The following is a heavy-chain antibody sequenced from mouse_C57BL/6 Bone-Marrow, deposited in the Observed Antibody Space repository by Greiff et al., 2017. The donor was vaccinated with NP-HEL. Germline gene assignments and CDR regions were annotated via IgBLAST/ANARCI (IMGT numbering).Heavy chain of an antibody. J-gene: IGHJ2*01. CDR3: TTTPFITTVVATDY. CDR2: LDPENGDT. CDR1: GFNIKDDY. Sequence: EVQGVESGAELVRPGASVKLSCTASGFNIKDDYMHWVKQRPEQGLEWIGWLDPENGDTEYASKFQGKATITADTSSNTAYLQLSSLTSEDTAVYYCTTTPFITTVVATDYWGQGTTLTVSS. D-gene: IGHD1-1*01. V-gene: IGHV14-4*01.